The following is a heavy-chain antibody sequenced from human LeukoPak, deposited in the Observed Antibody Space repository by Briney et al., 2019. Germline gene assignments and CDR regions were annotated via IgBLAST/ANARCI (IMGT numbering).Heavy chain of an antibody. CDR2: ISSSSSTI. Sequence: GGSLGLSCAASGFTFSSYSMNWVRQAPGKGLEWVSYISSSSSTIYYADSVKGRFTISRDNAKNSLYLQMNSLRAEDTAVYYCARDLRLDCGDPRDYWGQGTLVTVSS. D-gene: IGHD4-17*01. CDR3: ARDLRLDCGDPRDY. CDR1: GFTFSSYS. V-gene: IGHV3-48*01. J-gene: IGHJ4*02.